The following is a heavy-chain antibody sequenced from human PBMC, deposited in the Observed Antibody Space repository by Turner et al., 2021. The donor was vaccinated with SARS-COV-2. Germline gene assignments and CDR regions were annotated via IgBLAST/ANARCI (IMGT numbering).Heavy chain of an antibody. V-gene: IGHV4-59*08. CDR1: GGSISSKS. J-gene: IGHJ6*02. CDR3: ARHQGSTSGYDHGMNV. D-gene: IGHD1-1*01. Sequence: QVQLQESGPGLVRPSETLSLTCPVSGGSISSKSCSWIRQSPGRGLEWIGYFYKIGSIDYNPTLRSRVTISVDTSKNQLSLNLISMTAADTAVYYCARHQGSTSGYDHGMNVWGQGTAVIVSS. CDR2: FYKIGSI.